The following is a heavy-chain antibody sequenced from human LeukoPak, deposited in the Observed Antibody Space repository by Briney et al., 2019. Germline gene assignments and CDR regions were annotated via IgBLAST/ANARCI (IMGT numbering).Heavy chain of an antibody. Sequence: GASVKVSCKASGYTFTGFYMHWVRQAPGQGLEWIGWINPNSGVTNYAQKFQGRVTMPTDTSISTAYMELSGLRSDDTAVYYCARTQTLDYWGQGTLVTVSS. J-gene: IGHJ4*02. CDR3: ARTQTLDY. V-gene: IGHV1-2*02. CDR1: GYTFTGFY. CDR2: INPNSGVT. D-gene: IGHD4-23*01.